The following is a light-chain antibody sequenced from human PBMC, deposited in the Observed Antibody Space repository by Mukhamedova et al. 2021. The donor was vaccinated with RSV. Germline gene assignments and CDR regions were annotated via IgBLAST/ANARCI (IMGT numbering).Light chain of an antibody. J-gene: IGKJ2*01. V-gene: IGKV1-9*01. Sequence: GKAPKLLIYAASTLQNGVPSRFSGRGSGSEFTLTVSSLQPEDFGTYFCQHLDTYPYTFGQGTKLEI. CDR2: AAS. CDR3: QHLDTYPYT.